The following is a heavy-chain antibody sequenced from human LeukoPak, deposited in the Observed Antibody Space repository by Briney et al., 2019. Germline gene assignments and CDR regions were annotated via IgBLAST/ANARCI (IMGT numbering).Heavy chain of an antibody. Sequence: GASVKVSCKASGYTFTNYDINWVRQATGQGLEWMGWMNPNSGNTGYAQKFQGRVTITRNTSISTAYMELSSLRSEDTAVYYCARTYYYDSSGYRKFDYWGQGTLVTVSS. CDR1: GYTFTNYD. D-gene: IGHD3-22*01. J-gene: IGHJ4*02. V-gene: IGHV1-8*03. CDR3: ARTYYYDSSGYRKFDY. CDR2: MNPNSGNT.